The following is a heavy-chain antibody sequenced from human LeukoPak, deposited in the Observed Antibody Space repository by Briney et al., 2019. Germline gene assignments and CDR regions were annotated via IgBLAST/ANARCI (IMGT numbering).Heavy chain of an antibody. CDR3: AKRDTAMATGDAFDI. J-gene: IGHJ3*02. D-gene: IGHD5-18*01. V-gene: IGHV3-7*01. CDR1: GFTFSYHW. Sequence: GGSLTLSCAASGFTFSYHWMTWVRQAPGKGLEWVANIKNDGTVKNYVDSVKGRFTISRDNAKNSLYLQMNSLRAEDTGVYYCAKRDTAMATGDAFDIWGQGTMVTVSS. CDR2: IKNDGTVK.